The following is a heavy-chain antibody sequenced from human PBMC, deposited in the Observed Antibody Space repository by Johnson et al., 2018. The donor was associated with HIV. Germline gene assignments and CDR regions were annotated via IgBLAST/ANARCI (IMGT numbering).Heavy chain of an antibody. CDR1: GFIFSDYY. CDR2: ISYDGSNK. D-gene: IGHD5-18*01. Sequence: QVQLVESGGGLVKPGGSLRLSCVASGFIFSDYYMSWIRQAPGKGLEWVAVISYDGSNKYYADSVKGRFTISRDNSKNTLYLQMNSLRAEDTAVYYCTRLPSGYSRDAFDIWGKGTMVTVSS. V-gene: IGHV3-30*03. CDR3: TRLPSGYSRDAFDI. J-gene: IGHJ3*02.